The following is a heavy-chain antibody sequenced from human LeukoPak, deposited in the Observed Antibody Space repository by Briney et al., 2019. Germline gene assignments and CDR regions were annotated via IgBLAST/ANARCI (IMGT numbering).Heavy chain of an antibody. CDR2: IRYDGSNK. D-gene: IGHD2-15*01. CDR1: GFTFSSYG. J-gene: IGHJ4*02. V-gene: IGHV3-30*02. Sequence: GGSLRLSCAASGFTFSSYGMHWVRQAPGKGLEWVAFIRYDGSNKYYADSVKGRFTISRDNSKNTLYLQMNSLRAEDTAVYYCAKDRRNLGYCSGGSCYDGEYYFDYWGQGTLVTVSS. CDR3: AKDRRNLGYCSGGSCYDGEYYFDY.